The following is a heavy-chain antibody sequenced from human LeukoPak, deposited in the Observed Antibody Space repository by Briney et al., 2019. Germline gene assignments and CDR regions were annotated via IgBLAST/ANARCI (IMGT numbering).Heavy chain of an antibody. CDR2: ISYDGSNK. J-gene: IGHJ4*02. Sequence: PGRSLRLSCAASGFTFSSYGMHWVRQAPGKGLEWVAVISYDGSNKYFADSVKGRFTISRDNSKNTLYLQMNSLRAEDTAIYYCLGYCSGGRCYSGGHWGQGTLVTVSS. CDR1: GFTFSSYG. D-gene: IGHD2-15*01. CDR3: LGYCSGGRCYSGGH. V-gene: IGHV3-30*03.